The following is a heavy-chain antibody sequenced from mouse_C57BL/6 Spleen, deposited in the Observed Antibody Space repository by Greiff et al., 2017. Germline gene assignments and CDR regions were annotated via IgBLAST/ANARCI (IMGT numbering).Heavy chain of an antibody. CDR2: IYPGSGST. Sequence: VQLQQPGAELVQPGASVTMSCKASGYTFTSYWIPWVKQRPGQGLEWIGDIYPGSGSTNYNEKFKSKATLTVDTSSSTAYMQLSSLTSEDSAVYYCARDYAMDYWGQGTSVTVSS. J-gene: IGHJ4*01. CDR3: ARDYAMDY. V-gene: IGHV1-55*01. CDR1: GYTFTSYW.